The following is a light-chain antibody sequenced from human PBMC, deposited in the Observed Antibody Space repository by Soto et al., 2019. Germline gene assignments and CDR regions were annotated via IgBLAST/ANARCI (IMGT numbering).Light chain of an antibody. V-gene: IGKV4-1*01. CDR3: QQYHSSPLT. CDR1: QSVLYSSNNKNY. CDR2: WAS. Sequence: DIVLTQSPDSLAVSLGERATINCKSSQSVLYSSNNKNYLAWYQQKAGQPPKLLIYWASTRESGVPDRFSGSRSGTDFPLTISSLQAEDVAVYYCQQYHSSPLTFGGGTKVEIK. J-gene: IGKJ4*01.